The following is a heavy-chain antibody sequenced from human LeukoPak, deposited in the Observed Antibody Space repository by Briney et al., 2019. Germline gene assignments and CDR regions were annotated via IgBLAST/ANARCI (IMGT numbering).Heavy chain of an antibody. CDR1: GGTFISYA. CDR2: IIPILGIA. CDR3: ARSSITIINWFDL. Sequence: SVTVSFKASGGTFISYAISWVRQAPGQGLEWMGRIIPILGIANYAQKFQGRVTITADKSTSTAYMELSSLRSEDTAVYYCARSSITIINWFDLWGQGTLVTVSS. V-gene: IGHV1-69*04. J-gene: IGHJ5*02. D-gene: IGHD3-3*01.